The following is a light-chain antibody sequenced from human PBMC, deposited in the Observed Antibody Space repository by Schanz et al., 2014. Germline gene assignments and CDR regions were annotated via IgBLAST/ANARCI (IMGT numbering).Light chain of an antibody. CDR1: SSDVGGYNY. Sequence: QSALTQPRSVSGSPGQSVTISCTGSSSDVGGYNYVSWYQHHPGNAPKLIIYDITERPSGVPDRFSGSKSGNTASLTISGLQADDEAAYYCCSHADTFWVFGGGTKLTVL. V-gene: IGLV2-11*01. CDR3: CSHADTFWV. CDR2: DIT. J-gene: IGLJ3*02.